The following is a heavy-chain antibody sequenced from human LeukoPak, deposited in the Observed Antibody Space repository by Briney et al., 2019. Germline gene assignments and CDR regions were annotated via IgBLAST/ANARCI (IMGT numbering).Heavy chain of an antibody. CDR2: IIPIFGTA. CDR1: GGTFSSYA. CDR3: ARDHASMQRYPNWFDP. Sequence: SVTVSCKASGGTFSSYAISWVRQAPGQGLEWMGGIIPIFGTANYAQKFQGRVTITTDESTSTAYMELSSLRSEDTAVYYCARDHASMQRYPNWFDPWGQGTLVTVSS. J-gene: IGHJ5*02. D-gene: IGHD1-14*01. V-gene: IGHV1-69*05.